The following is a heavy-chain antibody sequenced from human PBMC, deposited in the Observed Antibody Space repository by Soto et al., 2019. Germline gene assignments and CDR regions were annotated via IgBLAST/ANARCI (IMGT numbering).Heavy chain of an antibody. CDR3: AKVPYSASSGRTLDY. CDR1: GFTFSSYA. V-gene: IGHV3-23*01. D-gene: IGHD3-22*01. CDR2: ISGSGGST. J-gene: IGHJ4*02. Sequence: EVQLLESGGGLVQPGGSLRLSCAASGFTFSSYAMSWVRQAPGKGLEWVSAISGSGGSTYYADSVKGRFTISRDNSKNTLYLQMYSLRAEDTAVYYCAKVPYSASSGRTLDYWGQGTLVTVSS.